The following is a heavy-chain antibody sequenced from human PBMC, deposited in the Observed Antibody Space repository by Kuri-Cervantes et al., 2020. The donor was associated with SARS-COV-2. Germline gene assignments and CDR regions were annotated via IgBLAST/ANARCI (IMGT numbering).Heavy chain of an antibody. V-gene: IGHV4-39*07. D-gene: IGHD1-26*01. Sequence: SETLSLTCTVSGGSISSSSYYWGWIRQPPGKGLEWIGSIYYSGSTNYNPSLKSRVTISVDTSKNQFSLKLSSVTAADTAVYYCARLSPLGELLFFDYWGQGTLVTVSS. J-gene: IGHJ4*02. CDR3: ARLSPLGELLFFDY. CDR2: IYYSGST. CDR1: GGSISSSSYY.